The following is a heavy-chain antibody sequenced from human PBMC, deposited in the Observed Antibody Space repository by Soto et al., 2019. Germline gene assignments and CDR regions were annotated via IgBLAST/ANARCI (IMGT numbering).Heavy chain of an antibody. CDR3: ASAIAVAGTNYFDY. CDR1: GYTFTSYG. J-gene: IGHJ4*02. Sequence: GASVKVSCKASGYTFTSYGISWVRQAPGQGLEWMGWISAYNGNTNYAQKLQGRVTMTTDTSTSTAYMELRSLRSDDTAVYYCASAIAVAGTNYFDYWGQGTLVTVSS. CDR2: ISAYNGNT. V-gene: IGHV1-18*01. D-gene: IGHD6-19*01.